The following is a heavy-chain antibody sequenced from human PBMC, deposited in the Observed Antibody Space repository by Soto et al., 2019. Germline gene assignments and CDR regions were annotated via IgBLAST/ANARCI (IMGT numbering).Heavy chain of an antibody. V-gene: IGHV4-39*01. CDR1: GGSISSSSYY. CDR2: IYYSGST. CDR3: ARRGYYAISAFDI. D-gene: IGHD2-8*01. J-gene: IGHJ4*02. Sequence: SETLSLTCTVSGGSISSSSYYWGWIRQPPGKGLEGIGSIYYSGSTYYNPSLKSRVTISVDTSKNQFSLKLSSVTAADTAVYYCARRGYYAISAFDIWGQGTLVT.